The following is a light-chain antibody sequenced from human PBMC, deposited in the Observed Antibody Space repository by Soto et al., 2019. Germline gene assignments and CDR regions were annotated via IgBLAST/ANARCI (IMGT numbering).Light chain of an antibody. J-gene: IGKJ4*01. CDR2: GAS. V-gene: IGKV3D-15*01. CDR3: QEYNDWRPIT. Sequence: EIVLAQSPGTLSLSPGERATLSYRATQNVNNTYLAWCQRNPGQAPSLLICGASTRATGISDRFRGSGSGTEFTLTITSLQFEDFAVYYCQEYNDWRPITFGGGTKVDIK. CDR1: QNVNNTY.